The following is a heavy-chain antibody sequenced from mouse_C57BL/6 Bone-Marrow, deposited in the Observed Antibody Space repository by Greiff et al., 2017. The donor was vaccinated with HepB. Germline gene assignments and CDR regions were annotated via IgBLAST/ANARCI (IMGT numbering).Heavy chain of an antibody. Sequence: VKLMESGAELARPGASVKLSCKASGYTFTSYGISWVKQRTGQGLEWIGEIYPRSGNTYYNEKFKGKATLTADKSSSTAYMELRSLTSEDSAFYFCARRGYYAMDYWGQGTSVTVSS. V-gene: IGHV1-81*01. CDR1: GYTFTSYG. J-gene: IGHJ4*01. CDR2: IYPRSGNT. CDR3: ARRGYYAMDY.